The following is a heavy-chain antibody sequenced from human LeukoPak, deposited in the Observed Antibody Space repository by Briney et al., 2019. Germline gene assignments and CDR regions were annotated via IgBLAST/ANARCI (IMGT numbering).Heavy chain of an antibody. CDR3: AREEPYCGGDCYPQNWFDP. CDR2: IYYSGST. D-gene: IGHD2-21*02. V-gene: IGHV4-59*01. Sequence: SETLSLTCTVSGGSISSYYWSWIRQPPGRGLEWIGYIYYSGSTNYNPSLKSRVTISVDTSKNQFSLKLSSVTAADTAVYYCAREEPYCGGDCYPQNWFDPWGQGTLVTVSS. CDR1: GGSISSYY. J-gene: IGHJ5*02.